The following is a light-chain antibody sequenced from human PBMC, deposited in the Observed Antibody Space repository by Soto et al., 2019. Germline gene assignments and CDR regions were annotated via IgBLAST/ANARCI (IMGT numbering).Light chain of an antibody. CDR1: SSDVGGYNY. V-gene: IGLV2-14*01. CDR2: DVS. J-gene: IGLJ1*01. CDR3: SSYTSSSTLDYV. Sequence: QSALTQPASVSGSPGQSITISCTGTSSDVGGYNYVSWYQQHPGKVPKLMIYDVSNRPSGVSNRFSGSKSGNTASLTISGLQAEDEADYYCSSYTSSSTLDYVFGTGTKLTVL.